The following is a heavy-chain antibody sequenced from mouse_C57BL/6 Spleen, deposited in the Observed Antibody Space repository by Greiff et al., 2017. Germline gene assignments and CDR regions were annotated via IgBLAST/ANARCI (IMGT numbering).Heavy chain of an antibody. CDR1: GFTFSDYG. D-gene: IGHD1-1*01. Sequence: EVQLVESGGGLVKPGGSLKLSCAASGFTFSDYGMHWVRQAPEKGLEWVAYISSGSSTIYYADTVKGRFTISRDNAKNTLFLQMTSLRSEDTAMYYCARDYGSRYYFDYWGQGTTLTVSS. CDR3: ARDYGSRYYFDY. CDR2: ISSGSSTI. J-gene: IGHJ2*01. V-gene: IGHV5-17*01.